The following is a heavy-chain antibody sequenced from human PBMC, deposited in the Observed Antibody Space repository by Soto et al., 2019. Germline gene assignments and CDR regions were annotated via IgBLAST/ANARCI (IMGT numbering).Heavy chain of an antibody. CDR2: IYPGDSDT. Sequence: GESLKISCKGSGYTFTNYWIGWVRQMPGKGLEWMGIIYPGDSDTIYNPSFQGQVTISADKSITTTYLRWTSLKASDTAIYYCAASIFYYGMDVWGKGTTVTVSS. V-gene: IGHV5-51*01. CDR1: GYTFTNYW. J-gene: IGHJ6*04. CDR3: AASIFYYGMDV.